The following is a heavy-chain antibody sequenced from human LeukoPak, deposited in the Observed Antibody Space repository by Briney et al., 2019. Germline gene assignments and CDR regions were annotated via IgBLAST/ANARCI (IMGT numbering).Heavy chain of an antibody. CDR2: ISGSGGST. D-gene: IGHD3-22*01. J-gene: IGHJ1*01. Sequence: QPGGSLRLSCAASGFTFSSYAMSWVRQAPGKGLEWVSAISGSGGSTYYADSVKGRFTISRDNSKNTLYLQMNSLRAEDTAVYYCAKSTTMIVVVTATFQHWGQGTLVTVSS. CDR1: GFTFSSYA. V-gene: IGHV3-23*01. CDR3: AKSTTMIVVVTATFQH.